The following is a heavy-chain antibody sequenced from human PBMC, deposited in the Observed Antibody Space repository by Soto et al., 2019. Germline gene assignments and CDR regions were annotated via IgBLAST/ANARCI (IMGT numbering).Heavy chain of an antibody. CDR3: SLSYQPPLIDY. V-gene: IGHV4-61*01. J-gene: IGHJ4*02. D-gene: IGHD2-2*01. Sequence: PSETLSLTCSVSGGSISSGYYYWSWIRQPPGKGLEWIGNIYYSGNTNYNPSLKSRVTISVDTSKNQFSLKLSSVTAADTAVYYCSLSYQPPLIDYWGQGTLVTVSS. CDR2: IYYSGNT. CDR1: GGSISSGYYY.